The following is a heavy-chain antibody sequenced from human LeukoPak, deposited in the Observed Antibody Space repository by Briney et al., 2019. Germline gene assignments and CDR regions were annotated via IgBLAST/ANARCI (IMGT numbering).Heavy chain of an antibody. CDR3: ARGRGSGSYYRY. Sequence: GSLRLSCAASGFTFSSYAMSWVRQPPGKGLEWIGEINHSGSTNYNPSLKSRVTISVDTSKNQFSLKLSSVTAADTAVYYCARGRGSGSYYRYWGQGTLVTVSS. CDR2: INHSGST. V-gene: IGHV4-34*01. J-gene: IGHJ4*02. D-gene: IGHD3-10*01. CDR1: GFTFSSYA.